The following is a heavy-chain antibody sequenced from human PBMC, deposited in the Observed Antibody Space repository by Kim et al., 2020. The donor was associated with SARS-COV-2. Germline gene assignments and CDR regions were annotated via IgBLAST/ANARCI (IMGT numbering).Heavy chain of an antibody. V-gene: IGHV6-1*01. CDR2: WYT. Sequence: WYTAYVVSFKGRLSIIADTSKNEFSLQMSSMTSEDTAVYYCARSAGGIDYWGQGTLVTVSS. D-gene: IGHD1-1*01. CDR3: ARSAGGIDY. J-gene: IGHJ4*02.